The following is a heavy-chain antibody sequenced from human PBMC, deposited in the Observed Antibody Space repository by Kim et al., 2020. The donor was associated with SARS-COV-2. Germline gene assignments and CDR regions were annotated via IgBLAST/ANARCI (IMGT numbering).Heavy chain of an antibody. CDR3: ARVCSGGSCYLFYGMDV. V-gene: IGHV3-74*01. D-gene: IGHD2-15*01. J-gene: IGHJ6*02. Sequence: VKGRFTISRDNAKNTLYLQMNGLRAEDTAVYYCARVCSGGSCYLFYGMDVWGQGTTVTVSS.